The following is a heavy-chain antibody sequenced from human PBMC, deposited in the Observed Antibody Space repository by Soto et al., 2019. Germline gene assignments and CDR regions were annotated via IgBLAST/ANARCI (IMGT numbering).Heavy chain of an antibody. CDR3: ARASVGSSSWGTFDY. D-gene: IGHD6-13*01. V-gene: IGHV3-33*01. Sequence: QVRLVESGGGVVQPGRSLRLSCAASGFTFSSYGMHWVRQAPGKGLEWVAVIWYDGSNKYYADSVKGRFTISRDNSKNTLYLKMNSLRAEDTAVYYCARASVGSSSWGTFDYWGQGTLVTVSS. J-gene: IGHJ4*02. CDR1: GFTFSSYG. CDR2: IWYDGSNK.